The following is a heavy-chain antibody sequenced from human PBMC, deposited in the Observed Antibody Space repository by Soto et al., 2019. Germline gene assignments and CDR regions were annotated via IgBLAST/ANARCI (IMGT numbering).Heavy chain of an antibody. V-gene: IGHV4-30-4*01. CDR3: AGLASSSWYQAFHI. J-gene: IGHJ3*02. D-gene: IGHD6-13*01. Sequence: SETLSLTCTVSGGSISSGDYYWSRIRQPPGKGLEWIGYIYYSGSTYYNPSLKSRVTISVDTSKNQFSLKLSSVTAADTAVYYCAGLASSSWYQAFHIWGQGTMVTVSS. CDR2: IYYSGST. CDR1: GGSISSGDYY.